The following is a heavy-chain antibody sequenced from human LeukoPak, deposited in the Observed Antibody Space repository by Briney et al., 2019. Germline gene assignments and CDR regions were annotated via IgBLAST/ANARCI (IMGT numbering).Heavy chain of an antibody. Sequence: SVKVSCKASGGTFSSYAISWVRQAPGQGLEWMGGIIPIFGTANYAQKFQGRVTITADESTSTAYMELSRLRSDDTAVYYCARGRRIAAARGAFDIWGQGTMDTVSS. CDR2: IIPIFGTA. V-gene: IGHV1-69*13. CDR1: GGTFSSYA. D-gene: IGHD6-13*01. CDR3: ARGRRIAAARGAFDI. J-gene: IGHJ3*02.